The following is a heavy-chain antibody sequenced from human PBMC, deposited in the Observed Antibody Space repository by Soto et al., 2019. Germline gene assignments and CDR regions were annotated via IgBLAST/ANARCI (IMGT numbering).Heavy chain of an antibody. V-gene: IGHV3-21*01. CDR1: GFDLSRYS. J-gene: IGHJ3*01. CDR3: AREEGYCGGGSCFRSAFDL. CDR2: IFNYDDSQ. D-gene: IGHD2-15*01. Sequence: PGGSLRLSGASSGFDLSRYSIGWVRQAPGKGLEWVSFIFNYDDSQYYAVSVKGRFANPRDNAKNSVYLQSNRLRDEDMAVYYCAREEGYCGGGSCFRSAFDLWGQGKVVTVSS.